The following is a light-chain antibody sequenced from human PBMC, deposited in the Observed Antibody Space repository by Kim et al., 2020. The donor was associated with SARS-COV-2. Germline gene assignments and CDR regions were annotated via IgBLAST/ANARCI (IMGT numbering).Light chain of an antibody. J-gene: IGKJ5*01. CDR1: LSIISNY. CDR2: GVS. Sequence: DIVLMQSPGTVSLSLGETATLSCRASLSIISNYLAWYQQKPGQAPRLLVYGVSSRATGIPDRFSGSGSGTDFTLTIGGLEPEDSAVYFCQQYGTSPLSFGQGTRLEIK. CDR3: QQYGTSPLS. V-gene: IGKV3-20*01.